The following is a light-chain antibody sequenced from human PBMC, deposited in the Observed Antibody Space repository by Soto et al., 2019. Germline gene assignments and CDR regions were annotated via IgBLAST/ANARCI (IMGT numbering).Light chain of an antibody. V-gene: IGLV2-23*02. J-gene: IGLJ1*01. CDR3: CSFAGRSPPNSV. CDR2: EVS. CDR1: SGDVGTYNL. Sequence: QSALTQPASVSGLPGQSITISCAGSSGDVGTYNLVSWYQQHPGKAPKVIIFEVSKRPSGVSDRFSGSKSGNTASLTISGLLAEDEADYYCCSFAGRSPPNSVFGSGTKLNVL.